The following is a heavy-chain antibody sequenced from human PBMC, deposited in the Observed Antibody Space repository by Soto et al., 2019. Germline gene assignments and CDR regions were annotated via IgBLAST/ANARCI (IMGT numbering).Heavy chain of an antibody. J-gene: IGHJ6*02. CDR1: GFTFSTYS. D-gene: IGHD5-18*01. CDR2: ISSSSGYI. Sequence: EVQLVESGRGLVKPGGSLSLSCAASGFTFSTYSMNWVRQAPGKGLEWVSSISSSSGYIYYADSVKGRFTISRDDAKTSLSLQMNRLRAEDTAVYYCARVRSYSYGQGYGMDVWGQGTTVTVSS. CDR3: ARVRSYSYGQGYGMDV. V-gene: IGHV3-21*01.